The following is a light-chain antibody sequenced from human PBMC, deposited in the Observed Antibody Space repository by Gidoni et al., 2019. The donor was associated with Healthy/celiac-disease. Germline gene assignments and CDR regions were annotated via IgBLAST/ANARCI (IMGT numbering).Light chain of an antibody. CDR1: SRRSYY. CDR2: GKN. V-gene: IGLV3-19*01. Sequence: SSELTQDPAVSGALGQTVRITCQGDSRRSYYASWYQQKPGQAPVLVIYGKNNRPSGIPDRFSGSSSGNTASLTITGAQAEDEADYYCNSRDSSGNLYVFGTGTKVTVL. CDR3: NSRDSSGNLYV. J-gene: IGLJ1*01.